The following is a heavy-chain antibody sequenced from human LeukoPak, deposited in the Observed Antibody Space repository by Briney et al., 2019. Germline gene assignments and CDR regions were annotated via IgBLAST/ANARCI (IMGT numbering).Heavy chain of an antibody. Sequence: ASVKVSCKASGYTFTSYDINWVRQATGQGLEWMGWISAYNGNTNYAQKLQGRVTMTTDTSTSTAYMELRSLRSDDTAVYYCARNSYYYYYMDVWGKGTTVTVSS. D-gene: IGHD4-23*01. V-gene: IGHV1-18*01. CDR1: GYTFTSYD. CDR2: ISAYNGNT. J-gene: IGHJ6*03. CDR3: ARNSYYYYYMDV.